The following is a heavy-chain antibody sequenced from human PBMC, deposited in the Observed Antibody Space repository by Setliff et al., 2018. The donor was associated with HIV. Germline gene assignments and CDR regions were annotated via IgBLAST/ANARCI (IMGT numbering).Heavy chain of an antibody. CDR2: IYTSGST. J-gene: IGHJ4*02. V-gene: IGHV4-4*08. Sequence: SETLSLTCTVSGVSISDYYWSWIRQPPGKGLEWIGYIYTSGSTNYNPSLRSRVTISVDTSKNHFSLRLSSVTAADTAVYYCARGEFYCGTDCYWSSFDYWGQGILVTVSS. D-gene: IGHD2-21*02. CDR1: GVSISDYY. CDR3: ARGEFYCGTDCYWSSFDY.